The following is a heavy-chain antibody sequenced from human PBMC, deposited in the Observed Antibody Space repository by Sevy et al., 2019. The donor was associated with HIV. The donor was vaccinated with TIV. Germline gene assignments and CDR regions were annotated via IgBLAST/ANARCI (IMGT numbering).Heavy chain of an antibody. J-gene: IGHJ6*02. CDR1: GGSISSSSYY. D-gene: IGHD4-17*01. CDR2: IYYSGST. Sequence: SETLSLTCTVSGGSISSSSYYWGWIRQPPGMGLEWIGSIYYSGSTYYNPSLKSRVTISVDTSKNQFSLKLSSVTAADTAVYYCARDYGGNSADYYGMDVWGQGTTVTVSS. V-gene: IGHV4-39*02. CDR3: ARDYGGNSADYYGMDV.